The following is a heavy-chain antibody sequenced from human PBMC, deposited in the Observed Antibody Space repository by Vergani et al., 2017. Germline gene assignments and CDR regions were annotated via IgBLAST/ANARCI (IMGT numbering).Heavy chain of an antibody. Sequence: QITLKESGPTLVKPTQTLTLTCTFSGLSLSTSGVGVGWIRQPPGKALEWLALIYWDDDKRYSPSLKSRLTITKDTSKNQVVLTMTNMDPVDTATYYCAHSLYQPLVSAFDIWGQGTMVTVSS. CDR3: AHSLYQPLVSAFDI. J-gene: IGHJ3*02. CDR1: GLSLSTSGVG. CDR2: IYWDDDK. D-gene: IGHD2-2*01. V-gene: IGHV2-5*02.